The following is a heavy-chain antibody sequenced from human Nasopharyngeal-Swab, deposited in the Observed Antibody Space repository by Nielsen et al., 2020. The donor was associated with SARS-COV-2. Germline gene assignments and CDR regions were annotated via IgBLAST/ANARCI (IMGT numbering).Heavy chain of an antibody. Sequence: ASVKVSCKASGYTFTSYDINWVRQAPAQGLEWMGWLNTNTWNPTYAQGFTGRFVFSLDTSVSTAYLQISSLKAEDTAVYYCARERGYDLVYWGQGTLVTVSS. CDR1: GYTFTSYD. CDR2: LNTNTWNP. V-gene: IGHV7-4-1*02. D-gene: IGHD5-12*01. J-gene: IGHJ4*02. CDR3: ARERGYDLVY.